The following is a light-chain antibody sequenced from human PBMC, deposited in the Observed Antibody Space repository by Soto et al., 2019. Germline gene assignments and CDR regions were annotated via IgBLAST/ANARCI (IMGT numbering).Light chain of an antibody. CDR1: RSVNIY. CDR2: DAS. J-gene: IGKJ3*01. CDR3: QFYESATFT. Sequence: ETVLTQSPATLSLSPGERATLSCRASRSVNIYVAWYQQKPGQAPRLLIYDASTRATGIPPRFSGSGSGTDFTLTISRVEPEDYAVYWCQFYESATFTFGQGTKVDIK. V-gene: IGKV3-11*01.